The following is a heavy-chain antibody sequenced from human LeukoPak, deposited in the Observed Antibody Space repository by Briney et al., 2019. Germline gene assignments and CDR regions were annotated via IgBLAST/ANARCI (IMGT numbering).Heavy chain of an antibody. CDR2: IYYSGST. V-gene: IGHV4-59*08. CDR1: GGSISSYY. CDR3: ARLYYYDSNGPHYYMDV. J-gene: IGHJ6*03. D-gene: IGHD3-22*01. Sequence: SETLSLTCTVSGGSISSYYWSWIRQPPGKGLEWIGYIYYSGSTNYNPSLKSRVTISVDTSKNQFSLKLSSVTAADTAVYYCARLYYYDSNGPHYYMDVWGKGTTVTVSS.